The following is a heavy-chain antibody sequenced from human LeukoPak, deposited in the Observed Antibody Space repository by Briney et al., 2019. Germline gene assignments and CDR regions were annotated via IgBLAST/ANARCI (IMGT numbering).Heavy chain of an antibody. CDR3: ARGHSSSPNWFDP. V-gene: IGHV3-30*02. D-gene: IGHD6-13*01. Sequence: GGSLRLSCVASGFTFTNYVIHWVRQAPGKGLEGVAFIRSDGTNEYSTDYVQGRFTISRDNSQNTLYLQMNSLKVEDTAVYYCARGHSSSPNWFDPWGQGTLVTVSS. J-gene: IGHJ5*02. CDR2: IRSDGTNE. CDR1: GFTFTNYV.